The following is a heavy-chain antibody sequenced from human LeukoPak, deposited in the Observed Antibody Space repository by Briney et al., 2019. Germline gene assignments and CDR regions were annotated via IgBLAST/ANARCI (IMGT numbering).Heavy chain of an antibody. CDR2: ISSSGSTI. J-gene: IGHJ3*02. CDR1: GFTFSSYE. Sequence: GGSLRLSCAASGFTFSSYEMNWVCQAPGKGLEWVSYISSSGSTIYYADSVKGRFTISRDNAKNSLYLQMNSLRAEDSAVYYCASITLSRGDAFDIWGQGTMVTVSS. CDR3: ASITLSRGDAFDI. D-gene: IGHD3-10*01. V-gene: IGHV3-48*03.